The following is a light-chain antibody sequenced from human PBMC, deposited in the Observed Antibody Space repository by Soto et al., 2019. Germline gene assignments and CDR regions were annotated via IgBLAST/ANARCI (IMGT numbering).Light chain of an antibody. CDR2: GAS. Sequence: DIQMTQSPSTLSASVGDRVTITCRASESISSFLIWYQQTPGKAPKVLIYGASSLQTGVPSRFSGSGSGTDFTLTIDSLQPEDFAIYYCQQSYSARWTCGQGTKVEIK. CDR3: QQSYSARWT. V-gene: IGKV1-39*01. CDR1: ESISSF. J-gene: IGKJ1*01.